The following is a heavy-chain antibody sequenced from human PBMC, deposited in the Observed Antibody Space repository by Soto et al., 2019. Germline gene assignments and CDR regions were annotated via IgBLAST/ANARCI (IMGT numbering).Heavy chain of an antibody. D-gene: IGHD2-2*01. CDR3: ARDLGSVVPAAPRYNWFDP. J-gene: IGHJ5*02. Sequence: EVQLVESGGGLVQPGGSLRLSCAASGFTFSSYSMNWVRQAPGKGLEWVSYISSSSSTIYYADSVKGRFTISRDNAKNSLYLQMNSLRDEDTAVYYCARDLGSVVPAAPRYNWFDPWGQGTLVTVSS. CDR1: GFTFSSYS. V-gene: IGHV3-48*02. CDR2: ISSSSSTI.